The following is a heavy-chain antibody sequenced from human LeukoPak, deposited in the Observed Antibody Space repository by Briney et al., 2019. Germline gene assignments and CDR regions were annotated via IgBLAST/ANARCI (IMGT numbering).Heavy chain of an antibody. CDR2: IYNSGSA. J-gene: IGHJ4*02. CDR1: GGSISNYY. D-gene: IGHD3-10*01. Sequence: SETLSLTCTVSGGSISNYYWSWIRQPPGKGLEWIGYIYNSGSANYNPSLRSRVAISLDTSKSQFSLRLSSVTAADTAVYYCARLNRFGEIFADYWGQGTLVSVSS. CDR3: ARLNRFGEIFADY. V-gene: IGHV4-59*01.